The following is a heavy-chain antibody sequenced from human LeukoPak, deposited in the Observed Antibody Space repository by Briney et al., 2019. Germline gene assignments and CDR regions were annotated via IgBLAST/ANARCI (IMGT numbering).Heavy chain of an antibody. CDR1: GYSFTSYY. J-gene: IGHJ4*02. Sequence: GESLKISCKGSGYSFTSYYIGWVRQMPGKGLEWLANISQDGRTKYYADSVEGRFAISRDNAINSVFLQMNSVRAEDTAVYYCARENWSNDYWGQGTLVTVSS. CDR3: ARENWSNDY. CDR2: ISQDGRTK. D-gene: IGHD1-1*01. V-gene: IGHV3-7*01.